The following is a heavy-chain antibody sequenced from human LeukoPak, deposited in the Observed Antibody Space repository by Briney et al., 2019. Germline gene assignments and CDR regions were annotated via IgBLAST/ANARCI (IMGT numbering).Heavy chain of an antibody. CDR3: ASSYDILTGYYRY. D-gene: IGHD3-9*01. Sequence: GGSLRLSCAASGFTFSSYAMHWVRQAPGKGLEWVAVISYDGSNKYYADSVKGRFTISRDNSKNTLYLQMNSLRAEDTAVYYCASSYDILTGYYRYWGQGTLVTVSS. J-gene: IGHJ4*02. V-gene: IGHV3-30*04. CDR2: ISYDGSNK. CDR1: GFTFSSYA.